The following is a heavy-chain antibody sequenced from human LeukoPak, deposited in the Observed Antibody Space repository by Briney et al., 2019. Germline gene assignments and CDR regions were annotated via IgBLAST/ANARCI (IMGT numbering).Heavy chain of an antibody. CDR3: ANGNRCTSPNCLGYYYFYMGV. V-gene: IGHV3-23*01. Sequence: GGSLRLSCAASGFTFSSYAMNWVRQAPGRGLEWVSGFSGSGGTTYYADSVKGRFTISRDNSKNTLYLQMNSLRAEDTAVYYCANGNRCTSPNCLGYYYFYMGVWGKGTTVTVSS. D-gene: IGHD2-8*01. CDR2: FSGSGGTT. CDR1: GFTFSSYA. J-gene: IGHJ6*03.